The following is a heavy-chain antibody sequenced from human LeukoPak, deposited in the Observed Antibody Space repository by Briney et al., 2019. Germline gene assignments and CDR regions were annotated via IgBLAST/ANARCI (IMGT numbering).Heavy chain of an antibody. CDR3: ARRCCSDGSCYYFDY. J-gene: IGHJ4*02. V-gene: IGHV4-39*01. D-gene: IGHD2-15*01. CDR2: IYYSGST. CDR1: GGSISSYY. Sequence: SETLSLTCTVSGGSISSYYWGWIRQPPGKRLEWIGIIYYSGSTYYNPSLKSRVTISVDTSKNQFSLKLSSVTAADTAVYYCARRCCSDGSCYYFDYRGQGTLVTVSS.